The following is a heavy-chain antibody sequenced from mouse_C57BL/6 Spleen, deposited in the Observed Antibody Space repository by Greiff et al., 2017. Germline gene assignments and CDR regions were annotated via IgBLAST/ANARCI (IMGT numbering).Heavy chain of an antibody. CDR3: ARRGRTGYAMDY. V-gene: IGHV1-50*01. CDR1: GYTFTSYW. J-gene: IGHJ4*01. CDR2: IDPSDSYT. D-gene: IGHD1-1*01. Sequence: VQLQQPGAELVKPGASVKLFCKASGYTFTSYWMQWVKQRPGQGLEWIGEIDPSDSYTNYNQKFKGKATLTVDTSSSTAYMQLSSLTSEDSAVYYCARRGRTGYAMDYWGQGTSVTVSS.